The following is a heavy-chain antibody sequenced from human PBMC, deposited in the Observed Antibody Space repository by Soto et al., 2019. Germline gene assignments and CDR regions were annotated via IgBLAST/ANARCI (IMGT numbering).Heavy chain of an antibody. CDR2: IVPMFGTA. V-gene: IGHV1-69*12. CDR3: ARDGDPQSAVWSGPLGGGRFDP. J-gene: IGHJ5*02. CDR1: GGTFGNSA. Sequence: QVQLVQSGAEVKKPGSSVNVSCKTSGGTFGNSAVTWVRQAPGQGLEWLGGIVPMFGTANYAQKFQGRVTSTADEATITAYMELNSLKPDDTAVYYCARDGDPQSAVWSGPLGGGRFDPWGQGTLVTVSS. D-gene: IGHD3-3*01.